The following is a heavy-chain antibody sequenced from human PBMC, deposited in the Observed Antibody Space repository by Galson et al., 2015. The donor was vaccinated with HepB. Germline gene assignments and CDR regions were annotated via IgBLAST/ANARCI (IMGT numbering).Heavy chain of an antibody. CDR3: ARDYSSDY. V-gene: IGHV1-18*01. J-gene: IGHJ4*02. D-gene: IGHD6-13*01. Sequence: ISWVRQAPGQGLEWMGWISAYNGNTNYAQKLQGRVTMTTDTSTSTAYMELRSLRSDDTAVYYCARDYSSDYWGQGTLVTVSS. CDR2: ISAYNGNT.